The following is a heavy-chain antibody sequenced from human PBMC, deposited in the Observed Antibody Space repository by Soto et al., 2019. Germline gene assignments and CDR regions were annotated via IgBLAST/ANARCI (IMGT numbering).Heavy chain of an antibody. CDR3: ARDRVGVSSSWFDS. Sequence: SETLPHTCTVSGGSISNHYWSWIRQPPGKGLEWIGYIYYSGSTDYNPSLKSRVTTSIDTSKSQFSLKVTSVTAADTAVYYCARDRVGVSSSWFDSWGRGTLVTVSS. CDR1: GGSISNHY. CDR2: IYYSGST. J-gene: IGHJ5*01. V-gene: IGHV4-59*11. D-gene: IGHD1-26*01.